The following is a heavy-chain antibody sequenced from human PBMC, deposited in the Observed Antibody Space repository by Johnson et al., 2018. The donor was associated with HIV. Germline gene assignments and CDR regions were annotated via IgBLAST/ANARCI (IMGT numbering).Heavy chain of an antibody. Sequence: VRLVESGGGLVQPGGSLRLSCAASGFNFSDYEMNWVRQAPGKGLEWVSALSGTGDSTYYADSVKGRFTISRDNSENTLYLQMNSLRAEDTAVYYCARDSVILVDGAFDIWGQGTMVTVSS. D-gene: IGHD2-15*01. CDR2: LSGTGDST. CDR1: GFNFSDYE. CDR3: ARDSVILVDGAFDI. J-gene: IGHJ3*02. V-gene: IGHV3-23*04.